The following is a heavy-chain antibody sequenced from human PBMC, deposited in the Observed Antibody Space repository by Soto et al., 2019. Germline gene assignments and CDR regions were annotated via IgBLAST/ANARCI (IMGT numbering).Heavy chain of an antibody. V-gene: IGHV1-69*13. Sequence: GAAVKVSCKASGGTFSSYAISWVRQAPGQGLEWMGGIIPIFGTANYAQKFQGRVTITADESTSTAYMELSSLRSEDTAVYYCARDGLAAAGTAEYLGRGFYYAMDVWGQGTTVTVSS. J-gene: IGHJ6*02. D-gene: IGHD6-13*01. CDR2: IIPIFGTA. CDR1: GGTFSSYA. CDR3: ARDGLAAAGTAEYLGRGFYYAMDV.